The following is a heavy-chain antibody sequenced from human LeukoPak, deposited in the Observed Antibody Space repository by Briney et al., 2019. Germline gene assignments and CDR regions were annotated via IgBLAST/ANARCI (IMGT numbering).Heavy chain of an antibody. CDR3: ARGQIRGLGGNLGD. CDR1: GGSFSAYY. J-gene: IGHJ4*02. V-gene: IGHV4-34*01. Sequence: SETLSLTCAVYGGSFSAYYWNWIRQPPGKGLEWIGEINHSGSTNYNPSLKSRVTISVDTSKNQFSLKLRSVTAADTAVYYCARGQIRGLGGNLGDWGQGTLVTVSS. D-gene: IGHD3-16*01. CDR2: INHSGST.